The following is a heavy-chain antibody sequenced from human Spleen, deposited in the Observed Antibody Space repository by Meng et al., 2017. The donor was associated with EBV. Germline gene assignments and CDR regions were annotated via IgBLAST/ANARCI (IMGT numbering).Heavy chain of an antibody. CDR1: GISAYW. V-gene: IGHV3-74*01. D-gene: IGHD1-26*01. CDR2: INEDGSIV. Sequence: EAQVKESGGGLVQPGGSLRLSCVGSGISAYWVHWVCQVPGKGLVWVSRINEDGSIVNYADSVKGRFTIFRDNAKNTVSLQMNSLRVEDTALYYCAKDCFGARDYWGQGTLVTVSS. CDR3: AKDCFGARDY. J-gene: IGHJ4*02.